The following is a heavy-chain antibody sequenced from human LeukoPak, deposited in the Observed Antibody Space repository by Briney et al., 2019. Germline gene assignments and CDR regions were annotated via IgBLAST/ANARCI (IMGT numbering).Heavy chain of an antibody. CDR3: ARRGIAARDNWFDP. V-gene: IGHV5-51*01. J-gene: IGHJ5*02. CDR1: GYSFTSYW. CDR2: IYPGDSDI. Sequence: GESLKISCKGSGYSFTSYWIGWVRQMPGKGLEWMGIIYPGDSDIRYSPSFQSQVSISADKSISTAYLQWSSLKASDTAMYYCARRGIAARDNWFDPWGQGTLVTVSS. D-gene: IGHD6-6*01.